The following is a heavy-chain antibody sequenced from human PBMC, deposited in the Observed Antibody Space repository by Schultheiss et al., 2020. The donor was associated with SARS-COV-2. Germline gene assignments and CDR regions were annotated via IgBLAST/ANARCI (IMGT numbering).Heavy chain of an antibody. V-gene: IGHV3-21*01. J-gene: IGHJ6*02. CDR1: GFTLTTYA. Sequence: GGSLRLSCAASGFTLTTYAMSWVRQAPGKGLEWVSSISNTGTSIYYADSVKGRFTISRDNAKNSLYLQVNSLRAEDTAVYYCAKVGGFGMDVWGQGTTVTVSS. CDR2: ISNTGTSI. CDR3: AKVGGFGMDV. D-gene: IGHD3-10*01.